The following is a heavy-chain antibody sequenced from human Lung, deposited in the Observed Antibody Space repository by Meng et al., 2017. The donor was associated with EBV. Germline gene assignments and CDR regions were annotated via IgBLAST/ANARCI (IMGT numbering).Heavy chain of an antibody. Sequence: GAEGKWRWAKVKVHCKGVHETCNGNGVGWCGKAPGEGLEWVAGLGAHDGDTRHAPRFQGRVTVTADRPTATAYMELRNLRSDDTAVYYCSRGTPGRRYAYYWGQGTLVTVSS. CDR1: HETCNGNG. CDR3: SRGTPGRRYAYY. D-gene: IGHD3-10*01. CDR2: LGAHDGDT. V-gene: IGHV1-18*01. J-gene: IGHJ4*02.